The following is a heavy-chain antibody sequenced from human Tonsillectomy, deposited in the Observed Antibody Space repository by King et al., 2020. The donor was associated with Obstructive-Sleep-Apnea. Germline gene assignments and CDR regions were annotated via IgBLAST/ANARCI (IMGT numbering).Heavy chain of an antibody. CDR3: ARDQEQWLDSGSC. V-gene: IGHV3-23*04. J-gene: IGHJ4*02. Sequence: EVQLVESGGGLVQPGGSLRLSCAASGFTFSSYAMSWVRQAPGRGLEWVSLIGGTGGSTYYADSVKGRFTISRDNSKNTVYLQMNTLRAEDTAVYYCARDQEQWLDSGSCWGQGTLVTVSS. CDR1: GFTFSSYA. D-gene: IGHD6-19*01. CDR2: IGGTGGST.